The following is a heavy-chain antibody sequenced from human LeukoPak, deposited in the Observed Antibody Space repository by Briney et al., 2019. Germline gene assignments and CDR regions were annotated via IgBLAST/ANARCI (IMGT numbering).Heavy chain of an antibody. V-gene: IGHV4-39*07. Sequence: PSETLSLTCTVSGGSISSSSYYWGWIRQPPGKGLEWIGSIYYSGRTYYNPSLKSRVTISVDTSKNQFSLKLSSVTAADTAVYYCARDQGPRIQLWFNFDYWGQGTLVTVSS. CDR2: IYYSGRT. CDR3: ARDQGPRIQLWFNFDY. D-gene: IGHD5-18*01. CDR1: GGSISSSSYY. J-gene: IGHJ4*02.